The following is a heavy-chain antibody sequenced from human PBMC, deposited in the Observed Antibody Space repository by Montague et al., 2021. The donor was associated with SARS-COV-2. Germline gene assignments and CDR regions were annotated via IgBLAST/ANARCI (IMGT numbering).Heavy chain of an antibody. V-gene: IGHV4-59*01. CDR3: ARLPYDNSYGMDV. CDR2: IDYSGST. D-gene: IGHD3-9*01. CDR1: GGSISTYY. J-gene: IGHJ6*02. Sequence: SETLSLTCTVSGGSISTYYWNWIRQFPGKGLEWIGYIDYSGSTNYNPSLQSRVIISVDRSKIQFSLKLNSVTAADTAIYYCARLPYDNSYGMDVWGQGTTDTVSS.